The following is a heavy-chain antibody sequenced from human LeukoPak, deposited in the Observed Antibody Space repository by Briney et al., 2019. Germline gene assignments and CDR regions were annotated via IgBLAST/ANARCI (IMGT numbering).Heavy chain of an antibody. D-gene: IGHD6-13*01. CDR2: ISAYNGNT. Sequence: ASVKVSCKASGYTFTSYGISWVRQAPGQGLEWMGWISAYNGNTNYAQKLQGRVTMTTDTSTSTAYMELRSLRSDDTAVYYCARDVLYSSSWDYYYYYMDVWGKGTTVTVSS. J-gene: IGHJ6*03. CDR3: ARDVLYSSSWDYYYYYMDV. V-gene: IGHV1-18*01. CDR1: GYTFTSYG.